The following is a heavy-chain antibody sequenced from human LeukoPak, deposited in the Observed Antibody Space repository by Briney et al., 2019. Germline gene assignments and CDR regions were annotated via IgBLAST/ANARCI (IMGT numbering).Heavy chain of an antibody. CDR2: IYYGGST. V-gene: IGHV4-31*03. D-gene: IGHD1-26*01. Sequence: ASETLSLTCTVSGGSISSGGYYWSWIRQHPGKGLEWIGYIYYGGSTYYNPSLKSRVTISVDTSKNQFSLKLSSVTAADTAVYYCARDGGGMGAPYFDYWGQGTLVTVSS. J-gene: IGHJ4*02. CDR3: ARDGGGMGAPYFDY. CDR1: GGSISSGGYY.